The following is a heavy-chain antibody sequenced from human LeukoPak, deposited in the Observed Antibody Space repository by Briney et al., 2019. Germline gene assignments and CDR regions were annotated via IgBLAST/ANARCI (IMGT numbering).Heavy chain of an antibody. CDR3: AKLGCRSASCNEDTWFDP. V-gene: IGHV5-51*01. CDR1: GYSFATYW. Sequence: GDPLNISCKGSGYSFATYWIGCVRQMPGRGLEWMGIIYPGDSDTRYSSSFQGHTTISADKSISTAYLQWSRRNDYAPAKYYCAKLGCRSASCNEDTWFDPWGQGTLVTVSS. J-gene: IGHJ5*02. CDR2: IYPGDSDT. D-gene: IGHD2-2*01.